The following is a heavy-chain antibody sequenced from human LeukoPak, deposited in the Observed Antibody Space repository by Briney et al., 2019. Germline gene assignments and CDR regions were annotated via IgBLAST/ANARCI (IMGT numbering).Heavy chain of an antibody. V-gene: IGHV3-21*04. J-gene: IGHJ4*02. D-gene: IGHD1-26*01. CDR1: GFTFSSYT. Sequence: GGSLRLSCAASGFTFSSYTMNWVRQAPGKGPEWVSSISSSGSYIFYADSVKGRFTISRDNSKNTLYLQMNSLRAEDTALYFCAKKAQYNGNYPLDYWGQGTLVTVSS. CDR2: ISSSGSYI. CDR3: AKKAQYNGNYPLDY.